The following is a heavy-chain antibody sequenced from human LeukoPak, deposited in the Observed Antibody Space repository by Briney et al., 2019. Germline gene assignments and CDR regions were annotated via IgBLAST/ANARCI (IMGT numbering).Heavy chain of an antibody. CDR3: AGGGDYESMLDAFDI. CDR1: GYSFTSYW. J-gene: IGHJ3*02. V-gene: IGHV5-51*01. Sequence: GESLKISCKGSGYSFTSYWIGWVRQMPGKGLEWMGIIYPGDSDTRYSPSFQGQVTISADKSISTAYLQWSSLKASDTAMYYCAGGGDYESMLDAFDIWGQGTMVTVSS. D-gene: IGHD4-17*01. CDR2: IYPGDSDT.